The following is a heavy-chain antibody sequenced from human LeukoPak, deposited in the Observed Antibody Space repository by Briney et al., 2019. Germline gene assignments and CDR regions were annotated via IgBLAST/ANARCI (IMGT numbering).Heavy chain of an antibody. CDR1: GFTFSSYA. J-gene: IGHJ4*02. CDR3: AKLPTGYYYRCYFDY. V-gene: IGHV3-23*01. Sequence: GGSLRLSCAASGFTFSSYAMSWVRQAPGKGLEWGSAISGSGGSTYYADSVRGRFTISRDNSKNTLYLQMNSLRAEDTAVYSCAKLPTGYYYRCYFDYWGQGTLVTVSS. CDR2: ISGSGGST. D-gene: IGHD3-22*01.